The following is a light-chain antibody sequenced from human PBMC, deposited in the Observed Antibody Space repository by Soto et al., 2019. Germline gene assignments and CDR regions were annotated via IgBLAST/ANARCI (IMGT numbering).Light chain of an antibody. CDR3: QQYYTTPYT. J-gene: IGKJ2*01. Sequence: DIVMTQSPDSLAVSLGERATINCKSSQSVLYSSNNKNNLVWYQQKPGQPPKLLIYWASTRESGVPDRFSGSGSGTDFTLTISSLQAEDVAVYYCQQYYTTPYTFGQGTKLEIK. CDR1: QSVLYSSNNKNN. V-gene: IGKV4-1*01. CDR2: WAS.